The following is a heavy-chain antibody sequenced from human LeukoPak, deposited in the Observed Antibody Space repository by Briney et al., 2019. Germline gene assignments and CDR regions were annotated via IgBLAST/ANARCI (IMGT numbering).Heavy chain of an antibody. Sequence: GGSLRLSCAASGFTVSSNYMDWVRQAPGKGLEWVSLIYSGGSTYYADSVKGRFTISRDNSKNTLYLQMNSLRPEDTAVYYCARGMTAHYWYFDLWGRGALVTVSS. J-gene: IGHJ2*01. CDR2: IYSGGST. CDR3: ARGMTAHYWYFDL. D-gene: IGHD2-21*02. V-gene: IGHV3-66*01. CDR1: GFTVSSNY.